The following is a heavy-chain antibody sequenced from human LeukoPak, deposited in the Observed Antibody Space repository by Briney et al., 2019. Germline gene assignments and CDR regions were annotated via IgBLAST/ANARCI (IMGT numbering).Heavy chain of an antibody. CDR2: ISGSGGST. J-gene: IGHJ2*01. Sequence: GGSPRLSCAASGFTFSSYGMSWVRQAPGKGLEWVSAISGSGGSTYYADSVKGRFIISRDNSKNTLYLQMNSPRAEDTAVYYCAKPYDSSGYYYGWYFDLWGRGTLVTVSS. CDR1: GFTFSSYG. V-gene: IGHV3-23*01. CDR3: AKPYDSSGYYYGWYFDL. D-gene: IGHD3-22*01.